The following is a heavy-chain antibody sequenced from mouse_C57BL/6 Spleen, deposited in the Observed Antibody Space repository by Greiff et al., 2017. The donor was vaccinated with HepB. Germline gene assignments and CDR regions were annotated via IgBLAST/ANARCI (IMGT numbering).Heavy chain of an antibody. CDR1: GYTFTSYW. CDR2: IDPSDSYT. J-gene: IGHJ1*03. Sequence: QVQLKQPGAELVKPGASVKLSCKASGYTFTSYWMQWVKQRPGQGLEWIGEIDPSDSYTNYNQKFKGKATLTVDTSSSTAYMQLSSLTSEDSAVYYCARYHSSYGYFDVWGTGTTVTVSS. CDR3: ARYHSSYGYFDV. D-gene: IGHD1-1*01. V-gene: IGHV1-50*01.